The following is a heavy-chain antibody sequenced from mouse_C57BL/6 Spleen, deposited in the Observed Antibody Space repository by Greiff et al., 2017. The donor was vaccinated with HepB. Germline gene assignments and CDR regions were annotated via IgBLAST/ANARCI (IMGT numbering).Heavy chain of an antibody. CDR2: IDPSDSYT. J-gene: IGHJ1*03. Sequence: QVQLQQPGAELVMPGASVKLSCKASGYTFTSYWMHWVKQRPGQGLEWIGEIDPSDSYTNYNQKFKGKSTLTVDKSSSTAYMQLSSLTSEDSAVYYCARGAYGSSYWYFDVGGTGTTVTVSS. V-gene: IGHV1-69*01. D-gene: IGHD1-1*01. CDR1: GYTFTSYW. CDR3: ARGAYGSSYWYFDV.